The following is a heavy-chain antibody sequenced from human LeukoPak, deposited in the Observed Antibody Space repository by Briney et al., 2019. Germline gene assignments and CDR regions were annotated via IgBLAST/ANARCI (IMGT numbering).Heavy chain of an antibody. CDR2: IYYSGST. CDR3: ARTSPPLRFDP. J-gene: IGHJ5*02. CDR1: GVSISSSSYY. V-gene: IGHV4-39*07. Sequence: SETLSLTCTVSGVSISSSSYYWGWIRQPPGKGLEWIGSIYYSGSTYYNPSLKSRVTISVDTSKNQFSLKLSSVTAADTAVYYCARTSPPLRFDPWGQGTLVTVSS.